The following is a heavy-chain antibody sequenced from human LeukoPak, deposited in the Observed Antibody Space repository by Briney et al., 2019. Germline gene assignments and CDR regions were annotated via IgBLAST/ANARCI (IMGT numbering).Heavy chain of an antibody. V-gene: IGHV3-48*03. Sequence: QPGGSLRLSCIASEFIFSSYEMNWVRQASGKGLEWVSYISGSGNIIYYADSVKGRFTISRDNSKNTLYLQMNSLRAEDTAVYYCAKGSSGWYDVEDYWGQGTLVTVSS. CDR1: EFIFSSYE. CDR2: ISGSGNII. D-gene: IGHD6-19*01. J-gene: IGHJ4*02. CDR3: AKGSSGWYDVEDY.